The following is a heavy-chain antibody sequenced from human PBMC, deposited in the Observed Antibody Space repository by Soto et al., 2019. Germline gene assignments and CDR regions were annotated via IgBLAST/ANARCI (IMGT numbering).Heavy chain of an antibody. V-gene: IGHV5-10-1*01. J-gene: IGHJ6*02. CDR2: IDPSDSYT. D-gene: IGHD3-9*01. Sequence: GESLKISCKGSGYSFTSYWISWVRQMPGKGLEWMGRIDPSDSYTNYSPSFQGHVTISADKSISTAYLQWSSLKASDTAMYYCARQSYDIVTGPTVNYYYGMDVWGQGTTVTGSS. CDR3: ARQSYDIVTGPTVNYYYGMDV. CDR1: GYSFTSYW.